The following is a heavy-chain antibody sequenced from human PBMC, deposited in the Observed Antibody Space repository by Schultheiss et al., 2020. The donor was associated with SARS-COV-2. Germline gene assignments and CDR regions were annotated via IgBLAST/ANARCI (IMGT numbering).Heavy chain of an antibody. V-gene: IGHV1-46*01. CDR3: ARGRRIAAAYYYYYGMDV. J-gene: IGHJ6*02. Sequence: ASVKVSCKASGYTFTSYYMHWVRQAPGQGLEWMGIINPSGGSTSYAQKFQGRVTMTRNTSISTAYMELSSLRSEDTAVYYCARGRRIAAAYYYYYGMDVWGQGTTVTVSS. CDR1: GYTFTSYY. CDR2: INPSGGST. D-gene: IGHD6-13*01.